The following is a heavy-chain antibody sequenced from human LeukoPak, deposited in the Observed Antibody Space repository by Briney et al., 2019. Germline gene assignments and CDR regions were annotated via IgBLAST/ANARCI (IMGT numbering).Heavy chain of an antibody. J-gene: IGHJ5*02. CDR3: ARSNYDYVWGSYRYTKNRFDP. CDR1: GYTFTSYD. V-gene: IGHV1-8*01. CDR2: MNPNSGNT. Sequence: ASVKVSCKASGYTFTSYDINWVRQATGQGLEWMGWMNPNSGNTGYAQKFQGRVTMTRNTSISTAYMELSSLRSEDTAVYYCARSNYDYVWGSYRYTKNRFDPWGQGTLVTVSS. D-gene: IGHD3-16*02.